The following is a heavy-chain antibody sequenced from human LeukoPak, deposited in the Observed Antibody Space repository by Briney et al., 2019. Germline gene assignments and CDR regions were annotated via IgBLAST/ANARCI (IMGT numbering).Heavy chain of an antibody. J-gene: IGHJ4*02. CDR1: GFTFSSYA. CDR3: AKNSRDYTTSAIDF. CDR2: ISASGGGT. Sequence: GGSLRLSCAASGFTFSSYAMTWVRQAPGKGLEWVSSISASGGGTYYTESVWGRFSISRDNSRKMLYLQMTSLRVEDTAIYYCAKNSRDYTTSAIDFWGQGTLVTVSS. V-gene: IGHV3-23*01. D-gene: IGHD2-2*02.